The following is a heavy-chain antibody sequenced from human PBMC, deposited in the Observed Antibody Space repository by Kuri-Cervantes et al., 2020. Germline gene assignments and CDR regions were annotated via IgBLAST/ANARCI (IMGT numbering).Heavy chain of an antibody. CDR1: GFTFDDFA. J-gene: IGHJ3*02. CDR2: INWNSDTV. CDR3: ARDLYYYDISGIYDAFDI. Sequence: GGSLRLSCAASGFTFDDFAMHWVRQVPGKGLEWVSDINWNSDTVDYADSVKGRFIISRDNAQNSLYLQMNSLRVEDTAMYYCARDLYYYDISGIYDAFDIWGQGTMVTVSS. D-gene: IGHD3-22*01. V-gene: IGHV3-9*01.